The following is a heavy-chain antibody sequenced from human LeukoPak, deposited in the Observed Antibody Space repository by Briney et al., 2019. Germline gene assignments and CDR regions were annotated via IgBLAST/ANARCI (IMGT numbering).Heavy chain of an antibody. D-gene: IGHD2-15*01. CDR2: IHPNTGGT. Sequence: ASAKVSCKASGYTFSDYYINWVRQAPGQGLEWMGWIHPNTGGTDYAQKFQGRVTMTRDTSISTAYMELSRLRSDDTAVYYCARQVVSGACGVDYWGQGTLVAVSS. J-gene: IGHJ4*02. V-gene: IGHV1-2*02. CDR3: ARQVVSGACGVDY. CDR1: GYTFSDYY.